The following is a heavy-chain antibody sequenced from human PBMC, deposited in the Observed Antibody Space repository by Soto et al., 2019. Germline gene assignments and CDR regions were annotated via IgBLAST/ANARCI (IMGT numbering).Heavy chain of an antibody. Sequence: ASVNVSCKASGYTFTSYAMSWVRQAPGQGLEWMGWISAYNGNTNYAQKLQGRVTMTTDTSTSTAYMELRSLRSDDTAVYYCARGLYSSSWYYLGYWGQGTLVTVSS. J-gene: IGHJ4*02. D-gene: IGHD6-13*01. CDR3: ARGLYSSSWYYLGY. CDR1: GYTFTSYA. V-gene: IGHV1-18*01. CDR2: ISAYNGNT.